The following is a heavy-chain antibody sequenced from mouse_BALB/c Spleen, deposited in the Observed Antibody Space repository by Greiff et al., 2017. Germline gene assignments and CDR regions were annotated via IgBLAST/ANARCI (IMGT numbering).Heavy chain of an antibody. V-gene: IGHV14-3*02. Sequence: EVQVVESGAELVKPGASVKLSCTASGFNIKDTYMHWVKQRPEQGLEWIGRIDPANGNTKYDPKFQGKATITADTSSNTAYLQLSSLTSEDTAVYYCARGLRAMDYWGQGTSVTVSS. J-gene: IGHJ4*01. D-gene: IGHD1-3*01. CDR1: GFNIKDTY. CDR3: ARGLRAMDY. CDR2: IDPANGNT.